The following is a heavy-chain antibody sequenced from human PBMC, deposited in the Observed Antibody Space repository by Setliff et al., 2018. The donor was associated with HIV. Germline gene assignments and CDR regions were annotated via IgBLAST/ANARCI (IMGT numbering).Heavy chain of an antibody. CDR3: ARGWFGGYYFDY. D-gene: IGHD3-10*01. V-gene: IGHV4-30-2*01. J-gene: IGHJ4*02. CDR1: GGSISSGGYS. CDR2: IYHSGST. Sequence: SQTLSLTCAVSGGSISSGGYSWIWIRQPPGKGLEWIGYIYHSGSTFYNPSLKSRVTISVDTSKNQFSLKLSFVTAADTAVYYCARGWFGGYYFDYWGQGTLVTVSS.